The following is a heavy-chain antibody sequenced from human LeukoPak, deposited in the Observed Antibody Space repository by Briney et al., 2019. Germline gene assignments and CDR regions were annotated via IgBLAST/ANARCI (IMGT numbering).Heavy chain of an antibody. CDR3: ARRSEAYQLRRADY. D-gene: IGHD2-2*01. Sequence: PSETLSLTCTVSGGSISSSSYYWGWIRQPPGKGLEWIGSIYYSGSTYYNPSLKSRVTISVDTSKNQFSLKLSSVTAADTAVYYCARRSEAYQLRRADYWGQGTLVTVSS. J-gene: IGHJ4*02. CDR2: IYYSGST. V-gene: IGHV4-39*01. CDR1: GGSISSSSYY.